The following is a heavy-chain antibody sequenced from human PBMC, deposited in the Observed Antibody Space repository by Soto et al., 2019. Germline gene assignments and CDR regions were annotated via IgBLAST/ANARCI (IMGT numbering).Heavy chain of an antibody. CDR1: GGSFSGYY. Sequence: PSETLSLTCAVYGGSFSGYYWSWIRQPPGKGLEWIGEINHSGSTNYNPSLKSRVTISVDTSKNQFSLKLSSVTAADTAVYYCARNLPRRDLGVATFLDVWGQGTTVTVSS. CDR2: INHSGST. J-gene: IGHJ6*02. CDR3: ARNLPRRDLGVATFLDV. V-gene: IGHV4-34*01. D-gene: IGHD5-12*01.